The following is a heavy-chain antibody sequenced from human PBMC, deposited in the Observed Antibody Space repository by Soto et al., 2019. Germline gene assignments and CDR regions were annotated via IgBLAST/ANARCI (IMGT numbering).Heavy chain of an antibody. CDR3: ATGEERGAMPSGY. J-gene: IGHJ4*02. D-gene: IGHD3-16*01. CDR2: IYYSGST. V-gene: IGHV4-59*01. CDR1: GGSISSCC. Sequence: QVQLQESGPGLVKPSETLSLTCTVSGGSISSCCWTWIRLPPGKGLEWIGYIYYSGSTNYNPSRKSSVPIPVDTSKNPFALKQSSVTAADTAVYYCATGEERGAMPSGYWGQGTLVTVSS.